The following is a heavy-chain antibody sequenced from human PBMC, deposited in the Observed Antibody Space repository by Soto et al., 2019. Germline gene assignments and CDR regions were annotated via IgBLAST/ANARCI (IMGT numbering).Heavy chain of an antibody. CDR2: ISYDGSNK. Sequence: QPGGSLRLSCAASGFTFSSYGMHWVRQAPGKGLEWVAVISYDGSNKYYADSVKGRFTISRDNSKNTLYLQMNSLRAEDTAVYYCAKVPRVFGSGSYPYYYYGMDVWGQGTTVTVSS. D-gene: IGHD3-10*01. J-gene: IGHJ6*02. CDR3: AKVPRVFGSGSYPYYYYGMDV. V-gene: IGHV3-30*18. CDR1: GFTFSSYG.